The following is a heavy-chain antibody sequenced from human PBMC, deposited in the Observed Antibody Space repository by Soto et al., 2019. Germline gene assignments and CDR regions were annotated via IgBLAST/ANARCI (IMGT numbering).Heavy chain of an antibody. Sequence: QVPLVQSGAEVKKPGASVKVSCKASGYSFTTYDIHWVRQPTGQGLEWMGWMNPGSGDTGYAQTFQGRVTMTRNTSINTAYMELGSLTSDDTAVYYCARGWFDPWGQGTLVTVSS. CDR2: MNPGSGDT. CDR1: GYSFTTYD. V-gene: IGHV1-8*01. CDR3: ARGWFDP. J-gene: IGHJ5*02.